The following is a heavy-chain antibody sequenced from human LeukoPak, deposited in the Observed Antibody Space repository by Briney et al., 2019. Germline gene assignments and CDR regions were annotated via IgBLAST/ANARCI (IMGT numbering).Heavy chain of an antibody. Sequence: GASVKVSCKASGYTFTSYDINRVRQATGQGLEWMGWISPYNGDTNYAQKLQGRVIMTTDTSTRTAYMELRSLRSDDTAVYKCARGSSYFDHWGQGTLVTVSS. CDR1: GYTFTSYD. CDR2: ISPYNGDT. J-gene: IGHJ4*02. D-gene: IGHD2-2*01. CDR3: ARGSSYFDH. V-gene: IGHV1-18*01.